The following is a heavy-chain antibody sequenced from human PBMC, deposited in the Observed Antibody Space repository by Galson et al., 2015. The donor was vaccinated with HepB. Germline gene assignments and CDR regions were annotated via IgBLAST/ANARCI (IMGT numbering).Heavy chain of an antibody. CDR3: ARPITIFGVVGGWFDP. D-gene: IGHD3-3*01. Sequence: QSGAEVTKPGESLKISCKGSGYSFTSYWIGWVRQMPGKGLEWMGIIYPGDSDTRYSPSFQGQVTISADKSISTAYLQWSSLKASDTAMYYCARPITIFGVVGGWFDPWGQGTLVTVSS. CDR1: GYSFTSYW. J-gene: IGHJ5*02. V-gene: IGHV5-51*01. CDR2: IYPGDSDT.